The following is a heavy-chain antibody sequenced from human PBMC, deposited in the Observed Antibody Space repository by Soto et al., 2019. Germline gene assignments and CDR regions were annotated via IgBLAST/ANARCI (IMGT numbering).Heavy chain of an antibody. J-gene: IGHJ4*02. V-gene: IGHV3-23*01. CDR2: ITGSGDKT. Sequence: GGSLRLSCAASGFSLKNYAMTWVRQAPGKGLEWVSGITGSGDKTYYADSVKGRFIISRDNSENTLYLQMNSLRAEDTALYYCARDCSSSSCSVWRYWGQGTQVTVAS. CDR3: ARDCSSSSCSVWRY. CDR1: GFSLKNYA. D-gene: IGHD2-2*01.